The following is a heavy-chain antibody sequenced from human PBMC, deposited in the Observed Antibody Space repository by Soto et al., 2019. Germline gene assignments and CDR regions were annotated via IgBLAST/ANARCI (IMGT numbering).Heavy chain of an antibody. CDR1: GGNISSNSYC. V-gene: IGHV4-39*01. J-gene: IGHJ4*02. Sequence: SETMRPTCTVSGGNISSNSYCWGCIRKSPERGLEWIASISYSGHTYYTPSLKSRITMSVDTSKSQFSLKLSSVTAADTAIYYCVRFWPPPDHNILAVDSDAFDFWGQGTLVTVSS. CDR2: ISYSGHT. CDR3: VRFWPPPDHNILAVDSDAFDF. D-gene: IGHD3-9*01.